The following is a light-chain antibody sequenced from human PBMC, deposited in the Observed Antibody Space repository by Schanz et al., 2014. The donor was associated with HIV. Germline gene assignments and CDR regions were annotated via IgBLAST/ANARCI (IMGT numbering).Light chain of an antibody. Sequence: QSALTQPASVSGSPGQSITISCTGTSSDVGGYNYVSWYQQLPGKAPTLIIYDVSSWPSGVSDRFAASKSGNTASLTISGLQAEDEADYYCTSYASSRSMVFGTGTKLTVL. CDR2: DVS. J-gene: IGLJ1*01. V-gene: IGLV2-14*03. CDR3: TSYASSRSMV. CDR1: SSDVGGYNY.